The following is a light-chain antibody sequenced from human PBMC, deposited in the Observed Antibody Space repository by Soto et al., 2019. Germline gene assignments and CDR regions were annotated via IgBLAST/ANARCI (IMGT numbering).Light chain of an antibody. CDR1: SGDVDAFDY. CDR2: EVS. J-gene: IGLJ1*01. Sequence: LTQPASVSGSPGQSITISCTGTSGDVDAFDYVSWYQQHPGKAPKLMIFEVSDRPSGVSDRFSGSKSGSTASLTISGLQAEDEADYFCTSFTSSSTQVFGTGTKVTVL. CDR3: TSFTSSSTQV. V-gene: IGLV2-14*01.